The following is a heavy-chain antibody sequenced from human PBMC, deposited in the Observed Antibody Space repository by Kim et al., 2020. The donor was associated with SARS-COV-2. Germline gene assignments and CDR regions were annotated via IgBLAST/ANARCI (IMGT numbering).Heavy chain of an antibody. J-gene: IGHJ6*02. Sequence: GGSLRLSCAASGFTVSSNYMSWVRQAPGKGLEWVSVIYSGGSTYYADSVKGRFTISRDNSKNTLYLQMNSLRAEDTAVYYCARNLDYGEYYYGMDVWGQGTTVTVSS. V-gene: IGHV3-53*01. CDR1: GFTVSSNY. D-gene: IGHD4-17*01. CDR2: IYSGGST. CDR3: ARNLDYGEYYYGMDV.